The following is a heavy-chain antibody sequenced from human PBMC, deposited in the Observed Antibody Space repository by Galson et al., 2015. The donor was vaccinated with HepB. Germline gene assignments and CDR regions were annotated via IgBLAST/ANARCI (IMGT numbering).Heavy chain of an antibody. CDR2: IIPIFGTA. V-gene: IGHV1-69*06. J-gene: IGHJ6*02. CDR3: ASCLLEWLSPYYYYGMDV. CDR1: GGTFSSYA. Sequence: SVKVSCKASGGTFSSYAISWVRQAPGQGLEWMGGIIPIFGTANYAQKFQGRVTITADKSTSTAYMELSSLRSEDTAVYYCASCLLEWLSPYYYYGMDVWGQGTTVTVSS. D-gene: IGHD3-3*01.